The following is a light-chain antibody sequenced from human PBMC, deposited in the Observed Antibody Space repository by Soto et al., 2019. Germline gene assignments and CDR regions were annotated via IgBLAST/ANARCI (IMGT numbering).Light chain of an antibody. Sequence: EIVLTQSPATLSLSPGERATLSCRASQSVSSYLAWYQQKPGQAPGLLIYEASNRATGIPPRFSGRGSGTDFTLTISSLEPEDFAVYYCQQRSNWPLLTFGGGSKVEVK. V-gene: IGKV3-11*01. CDR3: QQRSNWPLLT. CDR1: QSVSSY. J-gene: IGKJ4*01. CDR2: EAS.